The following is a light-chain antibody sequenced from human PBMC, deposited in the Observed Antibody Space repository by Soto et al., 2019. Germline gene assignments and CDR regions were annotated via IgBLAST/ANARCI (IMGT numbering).Light chain of an antibody. Sequence: QSVLTQPPSASGTPGQRITISCSGSSSNIGNNHVYWYQQLAGTAPKLLMSETNQRPSGVPNHFTASKYGSSASLVISGLRSEDEAAYYCSAWDGGRSSPLFGGGTQLTVL. V-gene: IGLV1-47*01. CDR3: SAWDGGRSSPL. CDR2: ETN. J-gene: IGLJ3*02. CDR1: SSNIGNNH.